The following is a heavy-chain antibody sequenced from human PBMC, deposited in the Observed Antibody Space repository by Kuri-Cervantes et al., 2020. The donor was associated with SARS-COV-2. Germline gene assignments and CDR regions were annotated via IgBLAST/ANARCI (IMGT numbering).Heavy chain of an antibody. Sequence: SETLSLTCVVSGSSFSGYYWSWIRQPPGKGLEWIGEITHTGTTNYNASLKSRVIISLDMSKKQFSLRLTSVTAADTGLYFCARGRTTELDSWGQGTLVTVSS. D-gene: IGHD4-17*01. V-gene: IGHV4-34*01. CDR2: ITHTGTT. J-gene: IGHJ4*02. CDR3: ARGRTTELDS. CDR1: GSSFSGYY.